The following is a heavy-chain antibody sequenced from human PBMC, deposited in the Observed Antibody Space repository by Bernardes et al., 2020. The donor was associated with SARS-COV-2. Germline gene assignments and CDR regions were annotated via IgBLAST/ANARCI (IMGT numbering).Heavy chain of an antibody. J-gene: IGHJ6*02. CDR3: AKDLLTDAPDHAMDV. CDR2: IYSGGTT. CDR1: GFTVSSNY. D-gene: IGHD3-9*01. Sequence: GGSLRLSSAASGFTVSSNYMNWVRQAPGKGLDWVSVIYSGGTTYYVDSVKGRFTISRDNSKNTLYLQMNSLRAEDTAVYYCAKDLLTDAPDHAMDVWGQGTTVTVSS. V-gene: IGHV3-66*01.